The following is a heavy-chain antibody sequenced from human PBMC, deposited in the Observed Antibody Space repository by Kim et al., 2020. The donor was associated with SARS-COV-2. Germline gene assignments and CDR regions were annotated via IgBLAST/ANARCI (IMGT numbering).Heavy chain of an antibody. CDR2: ISWNSGSI. D-gene: IGHD3-3*01. CDR3: AKQAIFGGWAGMDV. CDR1: GFTFDDYA. J-gene: IGHJ6*02. V-gene: IGHV3-9*01. Sequence: GGSLRLSCAASGFTFDDYAMHWVRQAPGKGLEWVSGISWNSGSIGYADSVKGRFTISRDNAKNSLYLQMNSLRAEDTALYYCAKQAIFGGWAGMDVWGQGTTVTVSS.